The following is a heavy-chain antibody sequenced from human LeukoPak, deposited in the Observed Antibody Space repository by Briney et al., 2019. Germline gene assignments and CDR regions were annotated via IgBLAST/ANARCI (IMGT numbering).Heavy chain of an antibody. CDR2: IKSKGDRETT. CDR1: GFTFSNAW. CDR3: TKDWGIPNCGGDCCLP. J-gene: IGHJ5*02. Sequence: AGSLRLSCAASGFTFSNAWMSWVRQAPGKGLEWVGRIKSKGDRETTDYAAPVKGIFTISRDDLDKMVYLQMDSLKTEDTAIYYCTKDWGIPNCGGDCCLPWGQGTRVTVSS. D-gene: IGHD2-21*02. V-gene: IGHV3-15*01.